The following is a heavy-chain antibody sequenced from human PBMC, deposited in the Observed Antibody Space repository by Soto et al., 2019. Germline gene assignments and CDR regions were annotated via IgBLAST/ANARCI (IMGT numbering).Heavy chain of an antibody. J-gene: IGHJ6*02. Sequence: GGSLRLSCAATGITFSSYTMYWVRQAPDKGLQWVAGIWYDGSRKYYVDSVEGRFTISRDNSKNTLYLQMNSLRAEDTAVYYCASFGVAAARGYYYGMAVWGQGTTVTVSS. V-gene: IGHV3-33*01. CDR3: ASFGVAAARGYYYGMAV. CDR2: IWYDGSRK. D-gene: IGHD6-13*01. CDR1: GITFSSYT.